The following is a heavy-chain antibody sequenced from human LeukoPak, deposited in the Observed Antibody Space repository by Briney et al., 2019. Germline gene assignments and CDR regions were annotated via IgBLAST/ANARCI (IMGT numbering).Heavy chain of an antibody. D-gene: IGHD5-18*01. CDR1: GGSICNYY. Sequence: SETLSLTCTVSGGSICNYYWTWIRQPPGKGLEWIAYVYYSGSTNYNPSLKSRVSISVDTSKNQLSLKLSSVTAADTAVYYCAGGRVWLAFDSWGQGTLLTVSS. CDR2: VYYSGST. V-gene: IGHV4-59*01. CDR3: AGGRVWLAFDS. J-gene: IGHJ4*02.